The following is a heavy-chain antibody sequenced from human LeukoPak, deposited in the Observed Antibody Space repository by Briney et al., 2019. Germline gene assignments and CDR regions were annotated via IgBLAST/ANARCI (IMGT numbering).Heavy chain of an antibody. V-gene: IGHV1-2*02. J-gene: IGHJ4*02. CDR1: GYTFTGYY. Sequence: ASVKVSCKASGYTFTGYYMHWVRQAPGQGLEWMGWINPNSGGTNYAQKFQGRATMTRDTSISTAYMELSRLRSDDTAVYYCARDRGGSYSDRDYWGQGTLVTVSS. CDR2: INPNSGGT. CDR3: ARDRGGSYSDRDY. D-gene: IGHD1-26*01.